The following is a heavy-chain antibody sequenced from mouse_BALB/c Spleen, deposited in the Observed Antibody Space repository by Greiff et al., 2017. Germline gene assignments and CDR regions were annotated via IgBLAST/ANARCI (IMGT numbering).Heavy chain of an antibody. V-gene: IGHV5-9-4*01. Sequence: EVQLVESGGGLVKPGGSLKLSCAASGFTFSSYAMSWVRQSPEKRLEWVAEISSGGSYTYYPDTVTGRFTISRDNAKNTLYLEMSSLRSEDTAMYYCATAYYGSSSFAYWGQGTLVTVSA. CDR1: GFTFSSYA. J-gene: IGHJ3*01. D-gene: IGHD1-1*01. CDR2: ISSGGSYT. CDR3: ATAYYGSSSFAY.